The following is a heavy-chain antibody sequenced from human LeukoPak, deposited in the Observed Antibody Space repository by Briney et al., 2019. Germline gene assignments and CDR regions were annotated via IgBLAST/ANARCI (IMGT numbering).Heavy chain of an antibody. CDR2: IYYSGST. J-gene: IGHJ4*02. V-gene: IGHV4-59*08. CDR3: ARLYYYDSSGYFPFDY. Sequence: SETLSLTCTVSGGSISSYYWSWIRQPPGKGLEWIGYIYYSGSTNYNPSLKSRVTISVDTSKNQFSLKLSSVTAADTAVYYCARLYYYDSSGYFPFDYWGQGTLVTVSS. CDR1: GGSISSYY. D-gene: IGHD3-22*01.